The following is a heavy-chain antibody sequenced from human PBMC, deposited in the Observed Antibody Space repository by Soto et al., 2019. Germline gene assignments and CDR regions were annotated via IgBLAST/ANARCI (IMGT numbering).Heavy chain of an antibody. CDR2: ISGSGGST. V-gene: IGHV3-23*01. Sequence: GGSLRLSCAASGFTFSSYAMSWVRQAPGKGLEWVSAISGSGGSTYYADSVKGRFTISRDNSKNTLYLQMNSLRAEDTAVYYCAKDLHRYSYGYDYYYGMDVWGQGTTVTVSS. CDR3: AKDLHRYSYGYDYYYGMDV. CDR1: GFTFSSYA. D-gene: IGHD5-18*01. J-gene: IGHJ6*02.